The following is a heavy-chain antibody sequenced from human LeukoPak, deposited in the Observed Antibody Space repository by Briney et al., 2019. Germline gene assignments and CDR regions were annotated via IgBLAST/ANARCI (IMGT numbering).Heavy chain of an antibody. CDR1: GGSISSYY. V-gene: IGHV4-59*01. CDR2: IYYSGSS. D-gene: IGHD2-2*01. CDR3: ARAHDRYMHPVSTSCSLFDCLYP. Sequence: PSETLSLTCTVSGGSISSYYWSWIRQSPGKGLEGIGDIYYSGSSSYNPSLKSRVPISVDMSKNQLSLELNSLTAADTAVYCHARAHDRYMHPVSTSCSLFDCLYPWGQGNGVTVSS. J-gene: IGHJ5*02.